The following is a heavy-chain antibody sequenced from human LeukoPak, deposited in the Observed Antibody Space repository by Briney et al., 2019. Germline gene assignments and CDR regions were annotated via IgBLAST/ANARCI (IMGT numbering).Heavy chain of an antibody. D-gene: IGHD6-19*01. Sequence: GSLRLSCAASGFTFSSYAMSWIRQPPGKGLEWIGEINHRGNTNYNPSLKSRVTISVDTSKNQFSLKLSSVTAADTAVYYCARDSGYTSGWPIDHWGQGTLVTVSS. CDR3: ARDSGYTSGWPIDH. CDR1: GFTFSSYA. V-gene: IGHV4-34*01. CDR2: INHRGNT. J-gene: IGHJ4*02.